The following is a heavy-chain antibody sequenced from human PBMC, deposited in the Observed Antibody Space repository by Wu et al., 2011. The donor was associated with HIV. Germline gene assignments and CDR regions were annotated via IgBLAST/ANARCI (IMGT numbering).Heavy chain of an antibody. CDR3: AGETGFSHFDF. Sequence: QVQLVQSGAEVKKPGSSVKVSCKASGGTFSSYAISWVRQAPRQGLEWMGRIIPLYGTAHYAQNFQGRVTITADESTSIAYMELSSLRSEDTAVYYCAGETGFSHFDFWGQGTLVTVSS. V-gene: IGHV1-69*15. J-gene: IGHJ4*02. D-gene: IGHD7-27*01. CDR1: GGTFSSYA. CDR2: IIPLYGTA.